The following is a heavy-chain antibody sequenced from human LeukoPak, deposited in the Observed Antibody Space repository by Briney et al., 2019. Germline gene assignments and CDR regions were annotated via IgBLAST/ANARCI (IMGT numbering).Heavy chain of an antibody. CDR3: ARMVVGSFDY. D-gene: IGHD2-21*01. CDR2: INHSGST. V-gene: IGHV4-34*01. Sequence: PSETLSLTCAVYGGSFSGYYWSWIRQPPGKGLEWIGEINHSGSTNYNPSLKSRVTISVDTSKNQFSLKLSSVTAADTAVYYCARMVVGSFDYGGQGTLVTVSS. CDR1: GGSFSGYY. J-gene: IGHJ4*02.